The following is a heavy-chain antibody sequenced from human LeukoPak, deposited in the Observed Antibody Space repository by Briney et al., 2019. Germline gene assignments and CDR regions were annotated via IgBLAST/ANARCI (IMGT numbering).Heavy chain of an antibody. CDR2: INHSGST. CDR3: ARVERDNLTSGSLYYFDY. CDR1: GGSFSGYY. J-gene: IGHJ4*02. Sequence: SETLSLTCAVYGGSFSGYYWSWIRQPPGKGLEWIGEINHSGSTNYNPSLKSRVTISVDTSKNQFSLKLSSVTAADTAVYYCARVERDNLTSGSLYYFDYWGQGTLVTVSS. V-gene: IGHV4-34*01. D-gene: IGHD3-22*01.